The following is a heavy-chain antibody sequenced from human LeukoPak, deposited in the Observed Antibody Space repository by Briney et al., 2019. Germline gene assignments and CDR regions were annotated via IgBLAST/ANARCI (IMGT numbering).Heavy chain of an antibody. Sequence: ASETLSLTCTVSGGSISSYYWSWIRQPAGKGLEWIGRIYTSGSTNYNPSLKSRVTMSVDTSKNQFSLKLSSVTAADTAVYYCARDSSDYDFWSGYLEDWFDPWGPGTLVTVSS. J-gene: IGHJ5*02. V-gene: IGHV4-4*07. D-gene: IGHD3-3*01. CDR2: IYTSGST. CDR1: GGSISSYY. CDR3: ARDSSDYDFWSGYLEDWFDP.